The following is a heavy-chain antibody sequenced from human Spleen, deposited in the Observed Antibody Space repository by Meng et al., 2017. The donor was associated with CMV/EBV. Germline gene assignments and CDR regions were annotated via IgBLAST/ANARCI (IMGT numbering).Heavy chain of an antibody. D-gene: IGHD1-26*01. CDR1: GFTFDSFA. CDR3: AKVHFDSGSYYYYYGMDV. Sequence: GGSLRLSCAASGFTFDSFAMTWVRQAPGKGLEWVSAISSGGSTTHYADSVKGRFTISRDNSKNTVYLQMNGLRAGDTAVYYCAKVHFDSGSYYYYYGMDVWGQGTTVTVSS. V-gene: IGHV3-23*03. J-gene: IGHJ6*02. CDR2: ISSGGSTT.